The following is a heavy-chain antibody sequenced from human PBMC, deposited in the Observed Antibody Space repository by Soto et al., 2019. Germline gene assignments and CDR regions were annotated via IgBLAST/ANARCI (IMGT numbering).Heavy chain of an antibody. CDR3: ARGMTTVTTLDY. Sequence: PSETLSLTCAVSGGSISSGGYSWSWIRQPPGKGLEWIGYIYRSGSTYYNPSLKSRVTISLDRSKKQFSLKLSSVTAAETAVYYCARGMTTVTTLDYWGQGTLVTVSS. J-gene: IGHJ4*02. D-gene: IGHD4-17*01. V-gene: IGHV4-30-2*01. CDR1: GGSISSGGYS. CDR2: IYRSGST.